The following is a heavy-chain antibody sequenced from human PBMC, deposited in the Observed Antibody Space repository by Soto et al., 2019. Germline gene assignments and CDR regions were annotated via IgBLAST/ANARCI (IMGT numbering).Heavy chain of an antibody. CDR3: ARGGYSVVVPGATDY. D-gene: IGHD2-2*01. CDR1: GFSFTSSS. CDR2: IVVGTGHT. V-gene: IGHV1-58*01. J-gene: IGHJ4*02. Sequence: SVKVSCKASGFSFTSSSVQWVRQARGQRLEWIGWIVVGTGHTNYAQKFQERVTISTDMSTNTAYMEVNSLRDEDTAVYYCARGGYSVVVPGATDYWGQGTLVTVS.